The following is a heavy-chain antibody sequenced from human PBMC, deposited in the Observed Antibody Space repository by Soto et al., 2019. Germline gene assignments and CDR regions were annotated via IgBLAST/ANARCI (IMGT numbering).Heavy chain of an antibody. Sequence: GDSLKISCKGSGYSFTSYWIGWVRQMPGKGLEWMGIIYPGDSDTRYSPSFQGQVTISADKSISTAYLQWSSLKASDTAMYYCARYESTYYYGSGSYGVDYWGQGTLVTVSS. D-gene: IGHD3-10*01. J-gene: IGHJ4*02. CDR2: IYPGDSDT. V-gene: IGHV5-51*01. CDR3: ARYESTYYYGSGSYGVDY. CDR1: GYSFTSYW.